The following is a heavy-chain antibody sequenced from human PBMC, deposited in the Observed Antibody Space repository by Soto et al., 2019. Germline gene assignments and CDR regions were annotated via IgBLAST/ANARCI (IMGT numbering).Heavy chain of an antibody. Sequence: GESLKISCKGSGYSFTTYWINWVRQMPGKGLEWMGIIYPDDSDTRYSPSFQGQVTISADKSISTAYLQWRSLKASDTAMYYCARHHGSPGSYFGMDVWGQGTTVTVSS. CDR1: GYSFTTYW. CDR3: ARHHGSPGSYFGMDV. J-gene: IGHJ6*02. V-gene: IGHV5-51*01. D-gene: IGHD6-13*01. CDR2: IYPDDSDT.